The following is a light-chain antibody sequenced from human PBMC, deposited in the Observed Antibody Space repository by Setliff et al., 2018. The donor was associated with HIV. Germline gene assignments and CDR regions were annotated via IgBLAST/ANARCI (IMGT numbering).Light chain of an antibody. CDR1: SSDVGGYDY. V-gene: IGLV2-11*01. J-gene: IGLJ1*01. CDR3: CSYAARQTSYV. Sequence: QSALTQPRSVSGSPGQSVTISCTGTSSDVGGYDYVSWIQQQPGKAPKLMIYDVTRRPSGVPDRFSGSRSGNTASLTTSGLQADDEAYYHCCSYAARQTSYVFGTGTKVTVL. CDR2: DVT.